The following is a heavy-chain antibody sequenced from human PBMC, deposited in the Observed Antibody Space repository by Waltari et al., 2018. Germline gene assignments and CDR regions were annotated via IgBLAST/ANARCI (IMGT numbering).Heavy chain of an antibody. J-gene: IGHJ4*02. D-gene: IGHD6-19*01. CDR3: ARGIAVAGTDFDY. CDR1: GFTFSSYS. V-gene: IGHV3-21*01. Sequence: EVQLVESGGGLVKPGGSLRLSCAASGFTFSSYSMNWVRQAPGKGLEWVSSIRSSSSYRYYADSVKGRFTISRDNAKNSLYLQMNSLRAEDTAVYYCARGIAVAGTDFDYWGQGTLVTVSS. CDR2: IRSSSSYR.